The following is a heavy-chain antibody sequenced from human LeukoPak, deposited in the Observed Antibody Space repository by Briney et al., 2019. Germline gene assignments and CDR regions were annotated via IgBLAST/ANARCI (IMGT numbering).Heavy chain of an antibody. D-gene: IGHD5-18*01. Sequence: ASVNVSCTASGGTFSSYAISWVRQAPGQGLEWMGGIIPIFGTANYAQKFQGRVTITADESTSTAYMELSSLRSEDTAVYYCARGGQLWLGNWFDPWGQGTLVTVSS. J-gene: IGHJ5*02. CDR3: ARGGQLWLGNWFDP. CDR1: GGTFSSYA. CDR2: IIPIFGTA. V-gene: IGHV1-69*13.